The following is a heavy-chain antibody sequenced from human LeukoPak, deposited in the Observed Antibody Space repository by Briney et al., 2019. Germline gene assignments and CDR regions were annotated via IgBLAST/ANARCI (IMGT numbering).Heavy chain of an antibody. V-gene: IGHV1-46*01. J-gene: IGHJ2*01. CDR1: GYTFTNYH. CDR2: INPYSSFT. CDR3: ARPLSEMTTSLDFDL. Sequence: EASVKVSCKAFGYTFTNYHMHWVRQAPGQGLEWMGIINPYSSFTTYAQKFQGRVTMTRDTSTSTVYMELSSLRSEDTAVYYCARPLSEMTTSLDFDLWGRGSLVTVSS. D-gene: IGHD1-1*01.